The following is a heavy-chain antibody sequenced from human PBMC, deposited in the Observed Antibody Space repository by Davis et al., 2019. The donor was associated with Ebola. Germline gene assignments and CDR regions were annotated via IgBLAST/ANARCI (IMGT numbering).Heavy chain of an antibody. Sequence: GESLKISCAASGFTFSSYAMSWVRQAPGKGLEWVSAISGSGGSTYYADSVKGRFTISRDNSKNTLYLQMNSLRDEDTAVYYCARGQRGPTVTSSYYYYGMDVWGKGTTVTVSS. CDR3: ARGQRGPTVTSSYYYYGMDV. D-gene: IGHD4-17*01. J-gene: IGHJ6*04. CDR1: GFTFSSYA. V-gene: IGHV3-23*01. CDR2: ISGSGGST.